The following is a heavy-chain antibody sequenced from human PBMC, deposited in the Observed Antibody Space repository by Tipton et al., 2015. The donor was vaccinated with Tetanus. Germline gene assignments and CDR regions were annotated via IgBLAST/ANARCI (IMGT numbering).Heavy chain of an antibody. CDR2: TFHTGGT. Sequence: TLSLTCTVSGGSINNGAYTWSWIRQSPGKGLEWIGYTFHTGGTYYNPSLKSRVTISVDGPKNQFSLNLKSVTAADTAVYYCARSHGSGGLLWFDSWGQGTLVAVSS. J-gene: IGHJ5*01. D-gene: IGHD3-10*01. CDR3: ARSHGSGGLLWFDS. V-gene: IGHV4-30-2*06. CDR1: GGSINNGAYT.